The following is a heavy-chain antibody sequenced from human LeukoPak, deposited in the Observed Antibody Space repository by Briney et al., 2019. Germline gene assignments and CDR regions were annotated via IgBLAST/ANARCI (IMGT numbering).Heavy chain of an antibody. V-gene: IGHV4-38-2*01. Sequence: SETLSLTCAVSGYSISSGYYWGWIRQPPGKGLEWIGSIYHSGSTYYNPSLKSRVTISVDTSKNQFSLKLSSVTAADTAVYYCARQLHGDYTVFACWGQGTLVTVSS. CDR3: ARQLHGDYTVFAC. CDR2: IYHSGST. D-gene: IGHD4-17*01. CDR1: GYSISSGYY. J-gene: IGHJ4*02.